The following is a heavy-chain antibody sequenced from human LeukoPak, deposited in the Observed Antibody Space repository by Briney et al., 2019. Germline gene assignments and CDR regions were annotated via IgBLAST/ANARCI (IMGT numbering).Heavy chain of an antibody. CDR2: ISAYNGNT. V-gene: IGHV1-18*01. CDR3: ARVSGWGVAQTIDH. Sequence: PQASVKVSCKASGYTFTHYGISWVRQAPGQGLEWMGWISAYNGNTDFAQKLQGRVTMTTDTSTTTAYMDLRSLRSDDTAVYYCARVSGWGVAQTIDHWGQGTTVTVSS. J-gene: IGHJ6*02. D-gene: IGHD2/OR15-2a*01. CDR1: GYTFTHYG.